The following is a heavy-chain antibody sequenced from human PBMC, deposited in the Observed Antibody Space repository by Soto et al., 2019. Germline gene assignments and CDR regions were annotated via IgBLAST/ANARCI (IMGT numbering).Heavy chain of an antibody. D-gene: IGHD3-16*02. CDR1: GGSISSYY. CDR3: ARVRPRSYYDYVWGSYRQDAFDI. J-gene: IGHJ3*02. V-gene: IGHV4-59*01. Sequence: QVQLQELGPGLVQPSETLSLTCTVSGGSISSYYWSWIRQPPGKGLEWIGYIYYSGSTNYNPSLKSRVTISVDTSKNQFSLKLSSVTAADTAVYYCARVRPRSYYDYVWGSYRQDAFDIWGQGTMVTVSS. CDR2: IYYSGST.